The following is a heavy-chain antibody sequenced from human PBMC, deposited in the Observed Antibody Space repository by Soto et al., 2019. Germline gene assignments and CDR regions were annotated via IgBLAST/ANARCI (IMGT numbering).Heavy chain of an antibody. CDR2: IYYSGST. V-gene: IGHV4-59*01. D-gene: IGHD2-2*01. CDR3: ARGTTVVVVPEYYFDY. CDR1: GGSISSYY. J-gene: IGHJ4*02. Sequence: QVQLQESGPGLVKPSETLSLTCTVSGGSISSYYWSWIRQPPGKGLEWIGYIYYSGSTNYNPSLKSRVTISVDTSKNQFSLNLSSVTAADTAVYYCARGTTVVVVPEYYFDYWGQGTLVTVSS.